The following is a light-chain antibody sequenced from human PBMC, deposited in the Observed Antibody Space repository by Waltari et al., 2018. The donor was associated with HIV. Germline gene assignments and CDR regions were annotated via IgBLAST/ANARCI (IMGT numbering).Light chain of an antibody. CDR3: SSYAGSNNRWV. Sequence: QSALTQPPSASGSPGQSVTISCTGTSSDVGGSNYVSWYQQHPGKAPKRMIYEVSKRPSGVPDRFSGSKSGSTASLTVSGLQAEDEADYYCSSYAGSNNRWVFGGGTKLTVL. V-gene: IGLV2-8*01. J-gene: IGLJ3*02. CDR1: SSDVGGSNY. CDR2: EVS.